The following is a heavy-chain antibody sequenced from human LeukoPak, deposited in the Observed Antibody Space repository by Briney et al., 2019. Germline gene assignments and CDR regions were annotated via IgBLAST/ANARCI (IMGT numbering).Heavy chain of an antibody. J-gene: IGHJ6*03. D-gene: IGHD6-6*01. Sequence: PSETLSLTCTVSGGSISSYYWSWIRQPAGKGLEWIGRIYTSGSTNYNPSLKSRVTMSVDTSKNQFFLRLSSVTAADTAVYYCARSIAARLDYYYYMDVWGKGTTVTVSS. CDR2: IYTSGST. CDR3: ARSIAARLDYYYYMDV. CDR1: GGSISSYY. V-gene: IGHV4-4*07.